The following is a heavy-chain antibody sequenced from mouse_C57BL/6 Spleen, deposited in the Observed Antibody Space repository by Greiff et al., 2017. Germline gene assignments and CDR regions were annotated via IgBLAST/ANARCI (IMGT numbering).Heavy chain of an antibody. CDR2: INPSTGGT. D-gene: IGHD1-1*01. V-gene: IGHV1-42*01. J-gene: IGHJ2*01. CDR3: ARGGYYGSSHD. CDR1: GYSFTGYY. Sequence: VQLKESGPELVKPGASVKISCKASGYSFTGYYMNWVKQSPEKSLEWIGEINPSTGGTTYNQKFKAKATLTVDKSSSTAYMQLKSLTSEDSAVYYCARGGYYGSSHDWGQGTTLTVSS.